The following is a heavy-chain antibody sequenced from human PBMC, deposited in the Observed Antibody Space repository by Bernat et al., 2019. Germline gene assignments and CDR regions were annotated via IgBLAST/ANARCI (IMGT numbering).Heavy chain of an antibody. V-gene: IGHV1-18*04. Sequence: QVQLVQSGAEVKKPGASVKVSCKASGYSFTNYGISWVRQAPGQGLEWMGWISAYNGNTNYAQRLQGRVTMTTDTSTTTAYMELRSLRSDDTAVYYCARRSYYDTSGYPGGFDYWGQGTLVTVSS. CDR1: GYSFTNYG. J-gene: IGHJ4*02. D-gene: IGHD3-22*01. CDR2: ISAYNGNT. CDR3: ARRSYYDTSGYPGGFDY.